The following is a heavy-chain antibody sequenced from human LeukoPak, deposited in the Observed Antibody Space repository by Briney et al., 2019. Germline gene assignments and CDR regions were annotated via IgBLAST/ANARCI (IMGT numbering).Heavy chain of an antibody. D-gene: IGHD3-9*01. J-gene: IGHJ4*02. CDR3: ARGAWYYDILTGYYNY. CDR2: INPNSGGT. CDR1: GYTFTGYY. Sequence: ASVKVSCKASGYTFTGYYMHWVRQAPGQGLEWMGWINPNSGGTNYAQKFQGRVTMTRDTPISTAYMELSRLRSDDTAVYYCARGAWYYDILTGYYNYWGQGTLVTVSS. V-gene: IGHV1-2*02.